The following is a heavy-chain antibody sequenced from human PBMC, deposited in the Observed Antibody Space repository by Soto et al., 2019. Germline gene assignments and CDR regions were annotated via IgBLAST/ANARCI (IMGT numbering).Heavy chain of an antibody. D-gene: IGHD3-10*01. J-gene: IGHJ6*02. CDR2: IYFSGEP. Sequence: QVQLQESGPGLVKPSETLSLTCTVSGDSISRYYWSWIRLSPGKGLEWIGCIYFSGEPTYHPFVKSRVTISVDRTKNQLSLKLSSVTAADTAVYYCARDQGGEFLKGSGMDVWGQGTTVTVSS. V-gene: IGHV4-59*01. CDR3: ARDQGGEFLKGSGMDV. CDR1: GDSISRYY.